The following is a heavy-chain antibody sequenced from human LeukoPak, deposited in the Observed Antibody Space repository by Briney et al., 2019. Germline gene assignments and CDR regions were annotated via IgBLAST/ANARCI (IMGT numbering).Heavy chain of an antibody. CDR2: ITWDGGST. CDR3: AKGKNTGSYLSHVDY. Sequence: PRGSLRLSCAASGFTFDDYTMHWVRQAPGKGLEWASLITWDGGSTYYADSVKGRFTISRDNSKNSLYLQMNSLRTEDTALYYCAKGKNTGSYLSHVDYWGQGTLVTVSS. V-gene: IGHV3-43*01. CDR1: GFTFDDYT. D-gene: IGHD3-10*01. J-gene: IGHJ4*02.